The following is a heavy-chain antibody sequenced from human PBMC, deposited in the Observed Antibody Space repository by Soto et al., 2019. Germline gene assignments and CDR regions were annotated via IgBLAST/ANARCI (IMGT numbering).Heavy chain of an antibody. CDR2: IYATGTT. J-gene: IGHJ5*02. CDR3: VRDGTKTLRDWFDP. D-gene: IGHD1-1*01. Sequence: PSETLSLTCTVSGASISGFYWSWIRKSAGKGLEWIGRIYATGTTDYNPSLKSRVMMSVDTSKKQFSLKLRSVTAADTAVYYCVRDGTKTLRDWFDPWGQGXSVTVS. CDR1: GASISGFY. V-gene: IGHV4-4*07.